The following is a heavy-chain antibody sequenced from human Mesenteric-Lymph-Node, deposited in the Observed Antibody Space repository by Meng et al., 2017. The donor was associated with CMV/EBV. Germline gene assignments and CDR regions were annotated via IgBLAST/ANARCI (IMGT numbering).Heavy chain of an antibody. CDR3: ASSIAALNWFDP. CDR1: GGTFSRHA. V-gene: IGHV1-69*10. CDR2: IIPRLAIA. Sequence: SVKVSCKASGGTFSRHAISWVRQAPGQGLTWMGGIIPRLAIANYARNFQDRVTITADKSTSTVYMELSSLTFEDTAVYYCASSIAALNWFDPWGQGTLVTVSS. J-gene: IGHJ5*02. D-gene: IGHD6-6*01.